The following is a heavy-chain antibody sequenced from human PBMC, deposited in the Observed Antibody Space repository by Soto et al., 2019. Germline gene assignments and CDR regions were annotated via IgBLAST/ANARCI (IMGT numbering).Heavy chain of an antibody. CDR1: GFSLSTSGMC. CDR3: ARTPAIEYSSSKGYYFDY. J-gene: IGHJ4*02. Sequence: SGPTLVNPTQTLTLTCTFSGFSLSTSGMCVSWIRQPPGKALEWLALIDWDDDKYYSTSLKTRLTISKDTSKNQVVLTMTNMDPVDTATYYCARTPAIEYSSSKGYYFDYWGQGTLVTSPQ. D-gene: IGHD6-6*01. CDR2: IDWDDDK. V-gene: IGHV2-70*01.